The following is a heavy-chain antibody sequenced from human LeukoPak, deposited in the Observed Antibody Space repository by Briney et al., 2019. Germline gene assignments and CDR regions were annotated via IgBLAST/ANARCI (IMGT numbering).Heavy chain of an antibody. CDR3: ARGVRITVAGNIDY. Sequence: GRSLRLSCAASGFTFSSYAMHWVRRAPGKGLEWVAVISYDGPNKNYADSVKGRFTISRDNSKNTLYLQMNSLRAEDTAVYYCARGVRITVAGNIDYWGQGTLVTVSS. V-gene: IGHV3-30*01. J-gene: IGHJ4*02. D-gene: IGHD6-19*01. CDR1: GFTFSSYA. CDR2: ISYDGPNK.